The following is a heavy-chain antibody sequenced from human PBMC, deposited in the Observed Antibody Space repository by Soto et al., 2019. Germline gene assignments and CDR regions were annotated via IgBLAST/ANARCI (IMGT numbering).Heavy chain of an antibody. CDR1: GFTFSTHS. CDR3: ARGYCSGGNCYSASDF. D-gene: IGHD2-15*01. J-gene: IGHJ4*02. V-gene: IGHV3-48*02. CDR2: ISTSSSTI. Sequence: GGSLRLSCAASGFTFSTHSMNWVRQAPGKRLEWLSLISTSSSTIYYADSVRGRFTISRDNAKNSLYLQMNSLRDEDTAVYYCARGYCSGGNCYSASDFWGQGTLVTVSS.